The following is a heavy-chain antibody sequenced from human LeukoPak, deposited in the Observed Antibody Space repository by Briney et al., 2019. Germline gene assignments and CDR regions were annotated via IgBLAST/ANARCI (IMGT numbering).Heavy chain of an antibody. V-gene: IGHV1-69*13. D-gene: IGHD5-18*01. CDR2: IIPIFGTA. J-gene: IGHJ6*02. CDR3: ARALVNFVDTAMVLPRPNYYYGMDV. CDR1: GGTFSSYA. Sequence: SVTVSCKASGGTFSSYAISWVRQAPGQGLEWMGGIIPIFGTANYAQKFQGRVTSTADESTSTAYMELSSLRFEDTAVYYCARALVNFVDTAMVLPRPNYYYGMDVWGQGTTVTVSS.